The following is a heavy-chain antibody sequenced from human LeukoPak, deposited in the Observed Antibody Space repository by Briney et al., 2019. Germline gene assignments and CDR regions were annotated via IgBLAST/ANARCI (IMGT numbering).Heavy chain of an antibody. CDR3: ARVNGDRGIDY. CDR1: GGSFSGYY. CDR2: INHSGST. D-gene: IGHD4-17*01. J-gene: IGHJ4*02. V-gene: IGHV4-34*01. Sequence: SETLSLTCAVYGGSFSGYYRSWIRQPPGKGLEWIGEINHSGSTNYNPSLKSRVTISVDTSKNQFSLKLSSVTAADTAVYYCARVNGDRGIDYWGQGTLVTVSS.